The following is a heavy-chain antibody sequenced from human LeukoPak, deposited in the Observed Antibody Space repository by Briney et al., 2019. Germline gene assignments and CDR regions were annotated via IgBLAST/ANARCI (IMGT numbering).Heavy chain of an antibody. V-gene: IGHV3-74*01. Sequence: PGGSLRLSCAASGFSFSGYWMHWVRQAPGERPVWLSRINSDGSNTAYADSVKGRFTISRDNAKDTLYLQMNSLRAEDTAVYYCARRTWWIDPWGQGTLVTVSS. CDR2: INSDGSNT. CDR1: GFSFSGYW. J-gene: IGHJ5*02. CDR3: ARRTWWIDP.